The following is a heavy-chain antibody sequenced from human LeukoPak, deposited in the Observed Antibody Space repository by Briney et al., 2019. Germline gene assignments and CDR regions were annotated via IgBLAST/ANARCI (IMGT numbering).Heavy chain of an antibody. CDR3: ARVGALGYCSSTSCHLDY. D-gene: IGHD2-2*01. Sequence: SVKVSCKASGGTFSSYAISWVRQAPGQGLEWMGGIIPIFGTANYAQKFQGRVTITADESTSTAYMELSSLRSEDTAVYYCARVGALGYCSSTSCHLDYWGQGTLVTVSS. CDR1: GGTFSSYA. V-gene: IGHV1-69*01. CDR2: IIPIFGTA. J-gene: IGHJ4*02.